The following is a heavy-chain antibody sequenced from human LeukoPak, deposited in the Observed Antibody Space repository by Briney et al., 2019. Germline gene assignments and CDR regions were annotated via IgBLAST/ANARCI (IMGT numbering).Heavy chain of an antibody. D-gene: IGHD3-22*01. Sequence: GGSLRLSCAASGFTFNTYSMNWVRQAPGKGLEWVSYISSSGSTIYYADSVKGRFTISRDNAKNSLYLQMNSLRAEDTAVYYCARGGYDSSGYYFAYDYWGQGTLVTVSS. V-gene: IGHV3-48*04. CDR2: ISSSGSTI. J-gene: IGHJ4*02. CDR3: ARGGYDSSGYYFAYDY. CDR1: GFTFNTYS.